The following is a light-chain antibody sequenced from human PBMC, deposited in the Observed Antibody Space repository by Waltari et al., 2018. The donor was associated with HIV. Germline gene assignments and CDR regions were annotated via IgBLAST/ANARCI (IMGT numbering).Light chain of an antibody. CDR3: ASWDDSLNGYV. J-gene: IGLJ1*01. CDR1: SSNIGTNT. CDR2: SYT. V-gene: IGLV1-44*01. Sequence: QSVLTQPPSASGTPGQRVTISCSGSSSNIGTNTENWYQQLPGTAPKLLIYSYTQRPSGVPDRFSGPKSGTSASLAISGLQSEDEADYYCASWDDSLNGYVFGTGTKVTVL.